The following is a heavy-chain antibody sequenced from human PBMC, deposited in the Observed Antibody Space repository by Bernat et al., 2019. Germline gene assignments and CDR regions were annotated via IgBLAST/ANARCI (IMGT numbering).Heavy chain of an antibody. J-gene: IGHJ4*02. D-gene: IGHD5-24*01. V-gene: IGHV1-3*01. CDR3: TRGIWTRRRWYYLDS. CDR1: GYTFTDYA. Sequence: QVQLVQSGAEVKKPGASVKVSCKASGYTFTDYAVNWVRQAPGQRLEWMGWINAGNGDTKYSQKFQGRVTITRDTSATTAYMEVSGLRSEESAVYYCTRGIWTRRRWYYLDSWGQGTLVTVSS. CDR2: INAGNGDT.